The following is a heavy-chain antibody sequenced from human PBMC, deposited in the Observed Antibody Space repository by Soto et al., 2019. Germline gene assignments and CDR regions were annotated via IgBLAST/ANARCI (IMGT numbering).Heavy chain of an antibody. CDR1: WGTISNIGCC. V-gene: IGHV4-39*01. J-gene: IGHJ6*02. D-gene: IGHD3-3*01. CDR2: IYYSGST. Sequence: SQTHCVSYTVAWGTISNIGCCWVCNSQPPGKGLEWIGSIYYSGSTYYNPSLKSRVTISVDTSKNQFSLKLSSVTAADTVVYYRETRSRLESPSGDAWCHGTTVT. CDR3: ETRSRLESPSGDA.